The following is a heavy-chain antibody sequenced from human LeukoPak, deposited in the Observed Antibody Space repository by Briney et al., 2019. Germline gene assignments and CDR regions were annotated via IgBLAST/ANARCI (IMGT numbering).Heavy chain of an antibody. CDR3: ARFNRKTNWFGP. Sequence: PSQTLSLTCAVSGGSISSGGYSWSWIRQPPGKGLEWIGYIYHSGSTYYNPSLKSRVTISVDRSKNQFSLKLSSVTAADTAVYYCARFNRKTNWFGPWGQGTLVTVSS. D-gene: IGHD3-16*02. J-gene: IGHJ5*02. CDR1: GGSISSGGYS. V-gene: IGHV4-30-2*01. CDR2: IYHSGST.